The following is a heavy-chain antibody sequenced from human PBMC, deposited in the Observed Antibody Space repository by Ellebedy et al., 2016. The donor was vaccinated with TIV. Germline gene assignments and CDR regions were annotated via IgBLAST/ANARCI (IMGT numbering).Heavy chain of an antibody. J-gene: IGHJ4*02. D-gene: IGHD4-17*01. CDR1: GGTFISYA. V-gene: IGHV1-69*13. CDR2: IIPIFGTA. Sequence: SVQVSCXASGGTFISYAISWVRQAPGQGLEWMGGIIPIFGTANYALKFQGRVTITSDESTSTAYMELSSLRSEDTAVYYCACLGVTTDYWGQGTLVTVSS. CDR3: ACLGVTTDY.